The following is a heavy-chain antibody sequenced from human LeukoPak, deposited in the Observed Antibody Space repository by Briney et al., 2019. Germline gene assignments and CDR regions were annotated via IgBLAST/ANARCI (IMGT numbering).Heavy chain of an antibody. CDR3: ARDLSRGGHFDY. J-gene: IGHJ4*02. CDR1: GYSISSGYY. D-gene: IGHD3-3*02. Sequence: SETLSLTCTVSGYSISSGYYWGWIRQPPGKGLEWIGSIYHSGSTYYNPALKSRVTRPVDTSKNQFSLKLSSVTAADTAVYYCARDLSRGGHFDYWGQGTLVTVSS. CDR2: IYHSGST. V-gene: IGHV4-38-2*02.